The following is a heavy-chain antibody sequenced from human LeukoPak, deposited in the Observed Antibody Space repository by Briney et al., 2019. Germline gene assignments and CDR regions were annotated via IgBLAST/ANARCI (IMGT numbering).Heavy chain of an antibody. D-gene: IGHD2-2*01. CDR3: AKDAKERRYCSSTSCYGGPFDY. CDR1: GFTFSSYG. J-gene: IGHJ4*02. CDR2: ISYDGSNK. Sequence: GGSLRLSCAASGFTFSSYGMHWVRQAPGKGLEWVAVISYDGSNKYYADSVKGRLTISRDNSKNTLYLQMNSLKAEDTAVYYCAKDAKERRYCSSTSCYGGPFDYWGQGTLVTVSS. V-gene: IGHV3-30*18.